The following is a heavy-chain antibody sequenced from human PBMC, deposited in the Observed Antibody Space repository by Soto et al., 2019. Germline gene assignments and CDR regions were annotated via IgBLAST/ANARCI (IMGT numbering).Heavy chain of an antibody. J-gene: IGHJ3*02. CDR2: ISSSSSYI. CDR3: ARDQYYYDSSGYQDAFDI. D-gene: IGHD3-22*01. V-gene: IGHV3-21*01. CDR1: GFTFSSYS. Sequence: PXASLGLSCAASGFTFSSYSMNWVRQAPGKGLEWVSSISSSSSYIYYADSVKGRFTISRDNAKNSLYLQMNSLRAEDTAVYYCARDQYYYDSSGYQDAFDIWGQGTMVTVS.